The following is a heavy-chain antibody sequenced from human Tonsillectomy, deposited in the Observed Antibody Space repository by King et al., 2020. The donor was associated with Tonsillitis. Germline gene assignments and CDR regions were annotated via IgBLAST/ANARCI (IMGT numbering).Heavy chain of an antibody. Sequence: VQLVESGGGLVQPGGSLRLSCAASGFTFSSYAMSWVRQAPGKGLEWVSAISGSGGSTYYADSVKGRFTISRDNSKNTLYLQMNSLRAEDTAVYYCAKDKGYYYGSGSYRATPDYWGQGTLVTVSS. CDR2: ISGSGGST. CDR1: GFTFSSYA. J-gene: IGHJ4*02. D-gene: IGHD3-10*01. V-gene: IGHV3-23*04. CDR3: AKDKGYYYGSGSYRATPDY.